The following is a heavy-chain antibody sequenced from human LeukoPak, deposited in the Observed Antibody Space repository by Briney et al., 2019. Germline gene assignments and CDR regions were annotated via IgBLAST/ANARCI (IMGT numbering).Heavy chain of an antibody. CDR2: IIPILGIA. D-gene: IGHD2-2*02. Sequence: SVKVSCKASGGTFSSYTISWVRQAPGQGLEWMGRIIPILGIANYAQKFQGRVTITADKSTSTAYMELSSLRSEDTAVCYCARDPYCSSTSCYKWFDPWGQGTLVTVSS. CDR3: ARDPYCSSTSCYKWFDP. V-gene: IGHV1-69*04. CDR1: GGTFSSYT. J-gene: IGHJ5*02.